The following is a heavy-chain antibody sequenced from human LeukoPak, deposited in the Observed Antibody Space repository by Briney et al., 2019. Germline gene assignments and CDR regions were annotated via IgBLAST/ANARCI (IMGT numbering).Heavy chain of an antibody. CDR2: ISGSGGST. D-gene: IGHD5-18*01. CDR1: GFTFSSYA. J-gene: IGHJ4*02. V-gene: IGHV3-23*01. CDR3: AKDTGYSYGIRFDY. Sequence: PGGSLRLSCAASGFTFSSYAMSWVRQAPGKGLEWVSAISGSGGSTYYADSVKGRFTISRDNSKNTLYLQMNSLRAEDTAVYYCAKDTGYSYGIRFDYWGQGTLVTVSP.